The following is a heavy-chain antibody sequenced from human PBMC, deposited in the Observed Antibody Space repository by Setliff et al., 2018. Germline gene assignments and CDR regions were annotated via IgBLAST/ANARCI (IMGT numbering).Heavy chain of an antibody. CDR2: TIPIFGTT. D-gene: IGHD5-12*01. V-gene: IGHV1-69*05. CDR3: ARERGDIVTTTSYYYYLDV. CDR1: GGTFSSYG. Sequence: GGSVKVSCKASGGTFSSYGISWVRQAPGQGLEWMGGTIPIFGTTNYAQKFQGRVTITTDESTSTAYMELSSLRSEDTAVYYYARERGDIVTTTSYYYYLDVWGKGTTVTVSS. J-gene: IGHJ6*03.